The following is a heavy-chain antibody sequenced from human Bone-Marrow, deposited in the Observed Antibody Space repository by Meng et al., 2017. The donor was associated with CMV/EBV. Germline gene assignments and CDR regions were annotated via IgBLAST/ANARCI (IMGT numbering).Heavy chain of an antibody. Sequence: GESLKISCAASGFTFSSYWMSWVRQAPGKGLEWVANIKQDGSEKYYVDSVKGRFTISRDNPKNTLYLQMNSLRAEDTAVYYCAKGDTSSPLQYWGQGTLVTVAS. CDR1: GFTFSSYW. V-gene: IGHV3-7*01. CDR2: IKQDGSEK. D-gene: IGHD1-26*01. J-gene: IGHJ4*02. CDR3: AKGDTSSPLQY.